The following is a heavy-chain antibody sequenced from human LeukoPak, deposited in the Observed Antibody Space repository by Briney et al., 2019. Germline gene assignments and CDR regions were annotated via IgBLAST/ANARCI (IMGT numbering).Heavy chain of an antibody. J-gene: IGHJ5*02. Sequence: GGSLRLSCAASGFTFRSYGMSWVRQAPGKGLEWVADIKGNGSEKYYADSVKGRFTISRDNAKNTVYLQMNTLRAEDTAVYYCAKELELRELTWGQGTLVTVSS. CDR3: AKELELRELT. D-gene: IGHD1-7*01. CDR1: GFTFRSYG. V-gene: IGHV3-7*03. CDR2: IKGNGSEK.